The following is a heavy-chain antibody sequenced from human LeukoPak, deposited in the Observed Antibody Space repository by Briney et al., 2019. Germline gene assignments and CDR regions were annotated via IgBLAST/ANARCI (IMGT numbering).Heavy chain of an antibody. Sequence: SETLSLTCAVYGVSFSGYYRSWIRQPPGKGLEWIGEINHSGSTNYNPSLKSRVTISVDTSKNQFSLKLSSVTAADTAVYYCARDLGGYTLDAFDIWGQGTMVTVSS. CDR1: GVSFSGYY. V-gene: IGHV4-34*01. J-gene: IGHJ3*02. CDR3: ARDLGGYTLDAFDI. D-gene: IGHD5-12*01. CDR2: INHSGST.